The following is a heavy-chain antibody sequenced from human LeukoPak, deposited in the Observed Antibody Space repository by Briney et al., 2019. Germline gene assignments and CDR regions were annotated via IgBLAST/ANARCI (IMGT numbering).Heavy chain of an antibody. J-gene: IGHJ3*02. Sequence: RGEPLKISCKGSGYSFTTYFIGWVRQMPGTGLEWMGVIYPGDSETKYSTSFQGQVTISVEKSISTAYLQWSSLKASDTAMSYYAGSYWVGYSSGMRAFDIWGQGTMVIVSS. CDR3: AGSYWVGYSSGMRAFDI. V-gene: IGHV5-51*01. CDR2: IYPGDSET. D-gene: IGHD6-19*01. CDR1: GYSFTTYF.